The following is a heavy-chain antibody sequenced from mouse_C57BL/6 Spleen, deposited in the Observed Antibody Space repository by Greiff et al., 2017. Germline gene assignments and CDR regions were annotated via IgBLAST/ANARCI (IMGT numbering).Heavy chain of an antibody. CDR1: GFNFKDYY. Sequence: VQLQQSGAELVKPGASVKLSCTASGFNFKDYYMHWVKQRTEQGLEWIGRIDPEDGGTKYAPKFQGKATMTADTSSNTAYLQLSSLTSEDTAVYYCAQTAQAWFAYWGQGTLVTVSA. D-gene: IGHD3-2*02. CDR2: IDPEDGGT. CDR3: AQTAQAWFAY. J-gene: IGHJ3*01. V-gene: IGHV14-2*01.